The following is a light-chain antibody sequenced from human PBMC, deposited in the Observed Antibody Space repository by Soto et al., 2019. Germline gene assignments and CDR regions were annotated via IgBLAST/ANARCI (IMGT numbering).Light chain of an antibody. V-gene: IGKV4-1*01. CDR3: QQYSTSPWT. CDR1: QTIFYSSNMKDY. Sequence: DIVMTQSPDSLAVSLGERATINCRSSQTIFYSSNMKDYLAWYQQKPGQPPRVLIYWASTRESGVPDRFSGSGSGSDFTLTVSNLEDADVGVYYCQQYSTSPWTFGQGTQVEFK. CDR2: WAS. J-gene: IGKJ1*01.